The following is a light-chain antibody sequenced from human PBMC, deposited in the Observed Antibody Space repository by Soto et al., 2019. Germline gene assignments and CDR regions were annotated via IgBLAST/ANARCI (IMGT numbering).Light chain of an antibody. CDR2: DAS. Sequence: EIVLTQSPGTLSLFPGDRATLSCRASQRVSNSYLAWFHQKPGQAPRLLIYDASSRAAGVPDRVSGGGSGTDFTLPISALEPEDFALYFCQQYERPPFAFGQGTRLEI. V-gene: IGKV3-20*01. CDR1: QRVSNSY. J-gene: IGKJ2*01. CDR3: QQYERPPFA.